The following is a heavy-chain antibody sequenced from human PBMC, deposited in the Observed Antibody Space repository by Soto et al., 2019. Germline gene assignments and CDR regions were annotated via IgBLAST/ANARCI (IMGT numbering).Heavy chain of an antibody. D-gene: IGHD3-3*01. CDR2: ISGSGGST. CDR1: GFTFSSYA. V-gene: IGHV3-23*01. Sequence: GGSLRLSCAASGFTFSSYAMSWVRQAPGKGLEWVSAISGSGGSTYYADSVKGRFTISRDNSKNTLYLQMNSLRAEDTAVYYCASATIFGENYFDYSGQGTLVTVSS. J-gene: IGHJ4*02. CDR3: ASATIFGENYFDY.